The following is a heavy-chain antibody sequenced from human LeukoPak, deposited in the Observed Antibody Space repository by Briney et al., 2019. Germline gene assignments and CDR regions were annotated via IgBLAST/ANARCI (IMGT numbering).Heavy chain of an antibody. D-gene: IGHD3-22*01. J-gene: IGHJ4*02. V-gene: IGHV3-33*08. Sequence: GGSLRLSCAASGFTFSSYAMHWVRQAPGKGLEWVAVIWYDGSNKYYADSVKGRFTISRDNSKNTLYLQMNSLRAEDTAVYYCAREKNAMIVVVVLDYWGQGTLVTVSS. CDR3: AREKNAMIVVVVLDY. CDR1: GFTFSSYA. CDR2: IWYDGSNK.